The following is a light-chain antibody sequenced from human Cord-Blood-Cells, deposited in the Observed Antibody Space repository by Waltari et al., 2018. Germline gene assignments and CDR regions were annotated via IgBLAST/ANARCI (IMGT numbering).Light chain of an antibody. CDR2: DAS. Sequence: EIVLTQSPATLSLSPGERATLSCRASQSVSSYLALYQQKPGQAPRLLVYDASNWATGIPARFSGSVSGTDFTLTISSLEPEDFAVYYCQQRSNWPLTFGGGTKVEIK. V-gene: IGKV3-11*01. CDR3: QQRSNWPLT. CDR1: QSVSSY. J-gene: IGKJ4*01.